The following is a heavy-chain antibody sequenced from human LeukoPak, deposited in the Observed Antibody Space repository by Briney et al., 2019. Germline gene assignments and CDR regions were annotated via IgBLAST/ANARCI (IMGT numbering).Heavy chain of an antibody. CDR2: VSGSGSSA. D-gene: IGHD7-27*01. J-gene: IGHJ4*02. CDR1: GFTFTRFA. CDR3: AKAPRGGPSPALGYFDY. V-gene: IGHV3-23*01. Sequence: GGSLRLSCAASGFTFTRFAMSWVRQAPGKGLEWVSAVSGSGSSAYYADSVKGRFTISRDNSKNTLYLQMNSLRAEDTAVYYCAKAPRGGPSPALGYFDYWGQGTLVTVSS.